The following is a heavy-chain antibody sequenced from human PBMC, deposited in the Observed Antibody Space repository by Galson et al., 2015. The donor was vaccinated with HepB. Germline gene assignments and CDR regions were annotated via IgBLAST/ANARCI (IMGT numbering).Heavy chain of an antibody. J-gene: IGHJ4*02. D-gene: IGHD6-19*01. CDR1: GFTFSSYW. CDR3: ARIAGSGWQDYYFDS. V-gene: IGHV3-74*01. CDR2: INSDGSST. Sequence: SLRLSCAASGFTFSSYWMLWVRQAPGKGLMWVPRINSDGSSTSYPDSVEGRFTISRDNAKKTLYLQMNSLRAEDTAVYYCARIAGSGWQDYYFDSWGQGTLVTVSS.